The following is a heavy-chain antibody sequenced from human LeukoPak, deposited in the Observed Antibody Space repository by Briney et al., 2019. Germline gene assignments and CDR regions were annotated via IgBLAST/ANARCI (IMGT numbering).Heavy chain of an antibody. J-gene: IGHJ4*02. CDR3: ARDEVAAADTFDY. V-gene: IGHV3-30-3*01. CDR1: GFTFSSYA. CDR2: ISYDGSNK. D-gene: IGHD6-13*01. Sequence: PSGGSLRLSCAASGFTFSSYAMHWVRQAPGKGLEWVAVISYDGSNKYYADSVKGRFTISRDNSKNTLYLQMNSLRAEDTAVYYCARDEVAAADTFDYWGQGTLVTVSS.